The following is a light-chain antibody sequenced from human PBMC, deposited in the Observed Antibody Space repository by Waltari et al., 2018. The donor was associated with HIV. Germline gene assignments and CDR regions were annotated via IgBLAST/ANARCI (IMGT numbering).Light chain of an antibody. CDR2: LNSDGSH. J-gene: IGLJ3*02. CDR1: SGHSSYA. CDR3: QTWGTGIRV. V-gene: IGLV4-69*01. Sequence: QLVLTQSPSASASLGASVKLTCPLSSGHSSYAIAWHQQQPEKGPRYLTKLNSDGSHSKGDGIPARFSGSSSGAERYLTISSLQSEDEADYDCQTWGTGIRVFGGGTKLTVL.